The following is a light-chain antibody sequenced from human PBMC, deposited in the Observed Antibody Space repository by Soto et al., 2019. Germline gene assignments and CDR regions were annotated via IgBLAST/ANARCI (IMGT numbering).Light chain of an antibody. CDR1: QSVSSN. J-gene: IGKJ5*01. CDR2: GAS. Sequence: EIVMTQSPATLSVSPGERATLSFRASQSVSSNLAWYQQKPGQAPKFLIYGASTRATGIPARFSGSGSGTEFTLTISSLQSEDFAVYYCQQYNNWPQITFGRGTRLEIK. V-gene: IGKV3D-15*01. CDR3: QQYNNWPQIT.